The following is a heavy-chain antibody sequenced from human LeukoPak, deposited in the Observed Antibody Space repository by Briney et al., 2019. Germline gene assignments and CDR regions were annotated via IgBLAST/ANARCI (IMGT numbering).Heavy chain of an antibody. CDR2: IGTAGDT. J-gene: IGHJ4*02. CDR1: GFTFSSYD. D-gene: IGHD5-12*01. Sequence: HSGGSLRLSCAASGFTFSSYDMHWVRQATGKGLEWVSAIGTAGDTYYPGSVKGRFTISRENAKNSLYLQMNSLRAGDTAVYYCARASSGYDSTYYFDYWGQGTLVTVSS. V-gene: IGHV3-13*01. CDR3: ARASSGYDSTYYFDY.